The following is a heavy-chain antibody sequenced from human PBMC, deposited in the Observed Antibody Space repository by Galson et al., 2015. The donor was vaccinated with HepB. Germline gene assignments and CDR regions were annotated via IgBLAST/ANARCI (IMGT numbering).Heavy chain of an antibody. V-gene: IGHV1-3*01. J-gene: IGHJ3*01. Sequence: SCKGSGYSFNSYALHWVRQAPGQRLEWVGWINAGNGNTSSSQKFQGRVTITSDTSASTVYMELSSLRPEDTAIYYCARGDYDILTGYYVASFDVWGQGTMVTVSS. CDR2: INAGNGNT. D-gene: IGHD3-9*01. CDR3: ARGDYDILTGYYVASFDV. CDR1: GYSFNSYA.